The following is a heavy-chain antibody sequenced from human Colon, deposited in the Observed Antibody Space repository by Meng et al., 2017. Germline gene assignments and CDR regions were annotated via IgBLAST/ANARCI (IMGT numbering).Heavy chain of an antibody. CDR2: TYYRSKWYN. CDR1: GDSVSSNSAA. J-gene: IGHJ4*02. V-gene: IGHV6-1*01. Sequence: GPLQQSGPGLVKPSQTLPPTWANSGDSVSSNSAALNWIRQSPSRGLEWLGRTYYRSKWYNGYAVSVKSRITINPDTSKNQFSLQLNSVTPEDTAMYYCARSGSSGWIDYWGQGTLVTVSS. D-gene: IGHD6-19*01. CDR3: ARSGSSGWIDY.